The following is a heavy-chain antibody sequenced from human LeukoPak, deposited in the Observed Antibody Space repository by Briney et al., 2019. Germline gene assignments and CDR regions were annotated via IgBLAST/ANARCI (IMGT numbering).Heavy chain of an antibody. CDR1: GGSISSSSYY. V-gene: IGHV4-39*07. CDR3: ARDRKDRRRFDP. CDR2: IYYSGST. Sequence: SETLSLTCTVSGGSISSSSYYWGWIRQPPGKGLEWIGSIYYSGSTYYNPSLKSRVTISVDTSKNQFSLKLSSVTAADTAVYYCARDRKDRRRFDPWGQGTLVTVSS. J-gene: IGHJ5*02.